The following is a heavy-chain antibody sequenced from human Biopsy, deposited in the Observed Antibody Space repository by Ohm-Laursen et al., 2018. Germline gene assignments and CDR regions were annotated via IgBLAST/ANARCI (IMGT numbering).Heavy chain of an antibody. CDR2: FAPENGKT. D-gene: IGHD1-20*01. V-gene: IGHV1-24*01. J-gene: IGHJ4*02. Sequence: SVKVSCKVSGYTPTDLSMHWVRQAPGKGLEWMGGFAPENGKTIYAQKFQGRVTMTEDTSTDTAYMELSNLRSEDTAVYYCAGDINNWNVNYWGQGTLVIVSS. CDR1: GYTPTDLS. CDR3: AGDINNWNVNY.